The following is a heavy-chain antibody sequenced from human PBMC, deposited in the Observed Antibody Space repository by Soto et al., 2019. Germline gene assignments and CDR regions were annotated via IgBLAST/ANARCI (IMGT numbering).Heavy chain of an antibody. CDR2: IYWNDDK. D-gene: IGHD3-16*02. Sequence: SGPTLVNPTQTLTLTYTFSGFSLSTSGVGVGWIRQPPGKALEWLALIYWNDDKRYSPSLKSRLTITKDTSKNQVVLTMTNMDPVDTATYYCAHSYDYVWGSYRMPFDYWGQGTLVTVSS. V-gene: IGHV2-5*01. CDR1: GFSLSTSGVG. J-gene: IGHJ4*02. CDR3: AHSYDYVWGSYRMPFDY.